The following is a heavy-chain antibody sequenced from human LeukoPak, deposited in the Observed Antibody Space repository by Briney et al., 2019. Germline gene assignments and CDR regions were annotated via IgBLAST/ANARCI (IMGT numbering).Heavy chain of an antibody. Sequence: SETLSLTCTVSGGSISSYYWSWIRQPPGKGLEWIGYIYYSGSTNYNPSLKSRVTISVDTSKNQFSLKLSSVTAADTAVYYCAIPSLYCSSTSCYLGHFDYWGQGTLVTVSS. CDR1: GGSISSYY. CDR3: AIPSLYCSSTSCYLGHFDY. D-gene: IGHD2-2*01. CDR2: IYYSGST. J-gene: IGHJ4*02. V-gene: IGHV4-59*01.